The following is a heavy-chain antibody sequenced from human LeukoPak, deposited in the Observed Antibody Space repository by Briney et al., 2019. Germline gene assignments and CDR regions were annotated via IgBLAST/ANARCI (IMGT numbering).Heavy chain of an antibody. CDR1: GFTFSSYG. CDR2: ISGSGSST. D-gene: IGHD3-9*01. V-gene: IGHV3-23*01. J-gene: IGHJ4*02. Sequence: LSGGSLRLSCAASGFTFSSYGMSWVRQAPGKGLEWVSAISGSGSSTYYADSVKGRFTISRDNSKNTLYLQMNSLRAEDTAVYYCAKLQRLILTGYYVDYWGQGTLVTVSS. CDR3: AKLQRLILTGYYVDY.